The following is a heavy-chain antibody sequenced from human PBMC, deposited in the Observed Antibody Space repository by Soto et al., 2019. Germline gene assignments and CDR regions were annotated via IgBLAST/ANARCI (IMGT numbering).Heavy chain of an antibody. D-gene: IGHD5-12*01. V-gene: IGHV3-30-3*01. CDR2: ISYDGSNK. J-gene: IGHJ6*02. CDR1: GFTFSSYA. CDR3: VREGAVATYQYYYGMDV. Sequence: QVQLVESGGGVVQTGRSLRLSCAASGFTFSSYAMHWVRQAPGKGLEWVAIISYDGSNKYYADSVKGRFTISRDNSKNTLYLQMNRLRAEDTAVYYCVREGAVATYQYYYGMDVWGQGTTVTVSS.